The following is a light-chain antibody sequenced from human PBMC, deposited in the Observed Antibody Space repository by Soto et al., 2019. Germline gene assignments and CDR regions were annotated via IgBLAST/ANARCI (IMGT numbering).Light chain of an antibody. CDR2: LNSDGSH. CDR3: QAWGTGIKV. Sequence: QLVLTQSPSASASLGASVKLTCTLSSGHSSYAIAWHQQQPEKGPRYLMKLNSDGSHNRGDGIPDRFSGSSSGAERYLTISSLQSEDKADYYCQAWGTGIKVFGGGTKVTVL. J-gene: IGLJ3*02. CDR1: SGHSSYA. V-gene: IGLV4-69*01.